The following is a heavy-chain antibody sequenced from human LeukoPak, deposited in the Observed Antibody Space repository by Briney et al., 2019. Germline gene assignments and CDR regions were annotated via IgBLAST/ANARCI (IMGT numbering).Heavy chain of an antibody. CDR1: GGSISSYY. CDR3: ARVDTVDGFDY. J-gene: IGHJ4*02. D-gene: IGHD5-18*01. Sequence: SETLSLTCTVSGGSISSYYWSWIRQPPGKGLEWVGYIYYSGSTNYNPSLKSRVTISVDTSKNQFSLKLSSVTAADTAVYYCARVDTVDGFDYWGQGTLVTVSS. CDR2: IYYSGST. V-gene: IGHV4-59*01.